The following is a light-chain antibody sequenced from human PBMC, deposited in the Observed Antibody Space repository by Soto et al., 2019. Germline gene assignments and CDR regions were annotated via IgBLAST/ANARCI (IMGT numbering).Light chain of an antibody. V-gene: IGLV1-40*01. CDR2: GNN. CDR3: QSYDSKLTGFFV. Sequence: QSVLTQPPSVSGAPGQRVTISCTGSSSNIGAGYDVHWYQQLPGTAPELLIYGNNNRPSGVPDRFSASKSGTSASLAITGLQAEDEGDYYCQSYDSKLTGFFVFGTGTKLTVL. CDR1: SSNIGAGYD. J-gene: IGLJ1*01.